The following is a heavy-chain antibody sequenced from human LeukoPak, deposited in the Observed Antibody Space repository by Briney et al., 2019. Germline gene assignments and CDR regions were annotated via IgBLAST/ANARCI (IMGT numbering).Heavy chain of an antibody. Sequence: SETLSLTCAVYGGSFSGYYWSWIRQPPGKGLEWIGEINHRGSTNYNPSLKSRVTISVDTSKNQFSLQLSSVTAADTAVYYCARARLGVVVVVAAAEFDYWGQGTLVTVSS. CDR2: INHRGST. V-gene: IGHV4-34*01. CDR3: ARARLGVVVVVAAAEFDY. CDR1: GGSFSGYY. D-gene: IGHD2-15*01. J-gene: IGHJ4*02.